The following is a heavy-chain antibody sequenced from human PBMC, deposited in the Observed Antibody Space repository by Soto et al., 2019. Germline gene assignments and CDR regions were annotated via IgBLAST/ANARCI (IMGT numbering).Heavy chain of an antibody. V-gene: IGHV3-23*01. CDR1: GFTFSSYA. Sequence: GGSLRLSCAASGFTFSSYAMSWVRQAPGKGLEWVSAISGSGGSTYYADSVKGRFTISRDNSKNTLYLQMNSLRAEDTAVYYCAKDRAPHGRYYDFWSGSNVGYDYGMDVWGQGTTVTVSS. CDR2: ISGSGGST. D-gene: IGHD3-3*01. J-gene: IGHJ6*02. CDR3: AKDRAPHGRYYDFWSGSNVGYDYGMDV.